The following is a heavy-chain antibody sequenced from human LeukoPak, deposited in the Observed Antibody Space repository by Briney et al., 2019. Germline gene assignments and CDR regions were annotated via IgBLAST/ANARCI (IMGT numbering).Heavy chain of an antibody. J-gene: IGHJ6*02. CDR1: GFTFSSYA. V-gene: IGHV3-64*01. CDR2: ISSNGGST. D-gene: IGHD5-18*01. Sequence: PGGSLRLPCAASGFTFSSYAMHWVRQAPGKGLEYVSAISSNGGSTYYANSVKGRFTISRDNSKNTLYLQMGSLRAEDMAVYYCARGWDTAMVTRYYYHGMDVWGQGTTVTVSS. CDR3: ARGWDTAMVTRYYYHGMDV.